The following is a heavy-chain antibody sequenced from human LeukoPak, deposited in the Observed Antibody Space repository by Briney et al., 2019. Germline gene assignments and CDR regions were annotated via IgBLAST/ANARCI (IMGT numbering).Heavy chain of an antibody. V-gene: IGHV3-23*01. D-gene: IGHD4-23*01. J-gene: IGHJ4*02. CDR3: ARRAGGYSHPYDY. CDR2: VRVDGHTT. CDR1: GFIFSNYG. Sequence: GGSLRLSCVASGFIFSNYGMSWVRQVPGKGLEWVSSVRVDGHTTFYADSVKGRFTISRDNSKNTLYLQMNSLRAEDTAVYYCARRAGGYSHPYDYWGQGILVTVSS.